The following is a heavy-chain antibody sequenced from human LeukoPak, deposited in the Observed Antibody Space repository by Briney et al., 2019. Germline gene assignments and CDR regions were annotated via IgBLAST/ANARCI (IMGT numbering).Heavy chain of an antibody. Sequence: PSETLSLTCTVSGGSISSGSYYWSWIRQPAGKGLEWIGRIYTSGSTNYNPSLKSRVTISVDTSKNQFSLKLSSVTAADAAVYYCASMSDDSSGYYYPYYFDYWGQGTLVTVSS. V-gene: IGHV4-61*02. CDR3: ASMSDDSSGYYYPYYFDY. J-gene: IGHJ4*02. D-gene: IGHD3-22*01. CDR2: IYTSGST. CDR1: GGSISSGSYY.